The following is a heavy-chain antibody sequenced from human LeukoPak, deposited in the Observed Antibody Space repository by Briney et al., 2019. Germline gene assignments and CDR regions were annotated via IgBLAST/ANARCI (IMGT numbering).Heavy chain of an antibody. CDR2: ISAYNGNT. V-gene: IGHV1-18*01. CDR1: GYTFTSYG. J-gene: IGHJ6*03. D-gene: IGHD5-18*01. Sequence: ASVKVSCKASGYTFTSYGISWVRQAPGQGLEWMGWISAYNGNTNYAQKLQGRVTMTTDTSTSTAYMELRSLRSDDTAVYYCARGTRDTAMVTPVDYYYYMDVWGKGTTVTIPS. CDR3: ARGTRDTAMVTPVDYYYYMDV.